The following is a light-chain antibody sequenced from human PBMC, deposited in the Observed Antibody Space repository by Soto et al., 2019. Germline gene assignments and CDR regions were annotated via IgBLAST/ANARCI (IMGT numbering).Light chain of an antibody. CDR1: QSVSSSY. Sequence: EVVLTQSPCTLSLSPGERATLSCRASQSVSSSYLAWYRQKPGQAPRLLIYGASSRATGIPDRFSGSGSGTDFTLTISRLEPEDFALYYCQQYGSSPLTFGGGTKVEIK. J-gene: IGKJ4*01. CDR2: GAS. CDR3: QQYGSSPLT. V-gene: IGKV3-20*01.